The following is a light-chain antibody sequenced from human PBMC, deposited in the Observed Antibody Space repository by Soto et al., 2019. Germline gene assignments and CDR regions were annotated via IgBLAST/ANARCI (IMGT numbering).Light chain of an antibody. J-gene: IGLJ1*01. CDR3: SSYTSSSTYV. V-gene: IGLV2-14*03. Sequence: QSVLTQPASVSGSPGQSITISCTGTSSDIGGYNYVSWYQHHPGKAPKLMIYHVTNRPSGVSNRFSGSKSGNTASLTISGLQAEDEADYYCSSYTSSSTYVFAPGTKVTVL. CDR1: SSDIGGYNY. CDR2: HVT.